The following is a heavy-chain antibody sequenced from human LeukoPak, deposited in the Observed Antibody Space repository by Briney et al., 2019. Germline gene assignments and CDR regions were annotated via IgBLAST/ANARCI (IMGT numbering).Heavy chain of an antibody. CDR3: TRPWGI. CDR1: GFIFSNYW. V-gene: IGHV3-74*03. J-gene: IGHJ4*02. D-gene: IGHD3-16*01. Sequence: PGGSLRLSCAASGFIFSNYWMHWVRLTPGGRLVWVARINGDGSDTTYADSVKGRFTISRDNAKNTVYLQMNSLTAEDTAVYYCTRPWGIWGQGALVTVSS. CDR2: INGDGSDT.